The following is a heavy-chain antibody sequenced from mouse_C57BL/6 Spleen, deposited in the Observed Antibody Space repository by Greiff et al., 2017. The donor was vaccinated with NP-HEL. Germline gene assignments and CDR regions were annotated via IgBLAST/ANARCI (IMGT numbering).Heavy chain of an antibody. J-gene: IGHJ2*01. D-gene: IGHD1-1*01. CDR3: ARSTYYYGSSYGVDY. Sequence: QVQLQQSGAELVRPGTSVKLSCKASGYTFTSYWMHWVKQRPGQGLEWIGVIDPSDSYTNYNQKFKGKATLTVDTSSSTAYMQLSSLTSEDSAVYYCARSTYYYGSSYGVDYWGQGTTLTVSS. CDR2: IDPSDSYT. V-gene: IGHV1-59*01. CDR1: GYTFTSYW.